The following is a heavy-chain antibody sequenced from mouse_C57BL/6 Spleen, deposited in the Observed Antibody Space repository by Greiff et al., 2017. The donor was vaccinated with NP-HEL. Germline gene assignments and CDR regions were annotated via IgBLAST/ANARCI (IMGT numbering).Heavy chain of an antibody. V-gene: IGHV1-26*01. D-gene: IGHD1-1*01. CDR3: ARSLLLLRYQSPVFDY. J-gene: IGHJ2*01. Sequence: EVQLQQSGPELVKPGASVKISCKASGYTFTDYYMNWVKQSHGKSLEWIGDINPNNGGTSYNQKFKGKATLTVDKSSSTAYMELRSLTSEDSAVYYCARSLLLLRYQSPVFDYWGQGTTLTVSS. CDR1: GYTFTDYY. CDR2: INPNNGGT.